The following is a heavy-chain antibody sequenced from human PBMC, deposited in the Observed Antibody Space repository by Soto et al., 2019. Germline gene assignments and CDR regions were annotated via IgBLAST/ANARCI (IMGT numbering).Heavy chain of an antibody. CDR3: AKEGGGSWHRYYYYGMDV. J-gene: IGHJ6*02. Sequence: WWSLRLSCSASVFTFSSYGMHWVRQAPGKGLERVAVISYDGSNKYYADSVKGRFTISRDNSKNTLYLQMNSLRAEDTAVYYCAKEGGGSWHRYYYYGMDVWGQGTTVTVSS. CDR2: ISYDGSNK. V-gene: IGHV3-30*18. D-gene: IGHD6-13*01. CDR1: VFTFSSYG.